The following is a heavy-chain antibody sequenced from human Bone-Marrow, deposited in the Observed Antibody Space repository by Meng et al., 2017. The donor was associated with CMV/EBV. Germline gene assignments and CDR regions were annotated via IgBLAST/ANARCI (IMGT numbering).Heavy chain of an antibody. CDR2: ISGGGETT. CDR3: AKGGINYDSFPRAGLMDV. J-gene: IGHJ6*02. CDR1: GFIFSTYV. V-gene: IGHV3-23*01. Sequence: LSLTCAGSGFIFSTYVMSWVRQAPRKGLEWLSVISGGGETTYYEASVKGRFTISRDNSKNTVYLQMNSLRAEDTAIYYCAKGGINYDSFPRAGLMDVWGQGTTVTVSS. D-gene: IGHD3-3*01.